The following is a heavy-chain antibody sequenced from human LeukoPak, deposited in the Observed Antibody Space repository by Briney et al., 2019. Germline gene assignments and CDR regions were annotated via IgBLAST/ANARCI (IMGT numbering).Heavy chain of an antibody. CDR2: IKEDESQD. CDR1: GFSFSDSW. CDR3: ATYKNWVAGDV. D-gene: IGHD7-27*01. V-gene: IGHV3-7*01. J-gene: IGHJ6*02. Sequence: GGSLRLSCAASGFSFSDSWMSWVRQAPGKGPEWVANIKEDESQDHYADSVKGRFTVSRDNAKNSLFLQMNSVRVEDTAVYYCATYKNWVAGDVWGQGTTVSVSS.